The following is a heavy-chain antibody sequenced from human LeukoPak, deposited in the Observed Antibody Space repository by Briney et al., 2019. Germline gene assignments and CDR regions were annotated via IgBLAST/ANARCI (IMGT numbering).Heavy chain of an antibody. Sequence: SVKVSCKASGYTFTSYGISWVRQAPGQGLEWMGRIIPILGIANYAQKFQGRVTITADKSTSTAYMELSSLRSEDTAVYYCARGYGGDSPGYWGQGTLVTVSS. V-gene: IGHV1-69*04. CDR2: IIPILGIA. J-gene: IGHJ4*02. CDR3: ARGYGGDSPGY. CDR1: GYTFTSYG. D-gene: IGHD2-21*02.